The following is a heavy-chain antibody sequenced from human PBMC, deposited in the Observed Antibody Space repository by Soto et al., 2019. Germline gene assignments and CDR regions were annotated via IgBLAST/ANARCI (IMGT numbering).Heavy chain of an antibody. CDR1: GGTFSSYA. J-gene: IGHJ4*02. CDR3: ASLYSGRQGLYYFDY. V-gene: IGHV1-69*01. D-gene: IGHD1-26*01. CDR2: IIPIFGIA. Sequence: QVQLVQSGAEVKKPGSSVKFSCKASGGTFSSYAISWVLQAPGQGLDWMGGIIPIFGIANYAQKFQGRVTITADESTSTAYMELSSLRSEDTAVYYCASLYSGRQGLYYFDYWGQGTLVTVSS.